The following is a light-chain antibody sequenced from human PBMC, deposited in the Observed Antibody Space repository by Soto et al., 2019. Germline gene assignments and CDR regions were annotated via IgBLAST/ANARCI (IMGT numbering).Light chain of an antibody. V-gene: IGLV4-69*01. Sequence: QTVVTQSPSASASLGASVKLTCTLSSGHSSYAIAWHQQQPEKGPRYLMNLNSDGSLNKGDGIPDRFSGSSSGAERYLTISSLQSEDEADYYCQTWGTGIRVFGGGTKLTVL. J-gene: IGLJ3*02. CDR2: LNSDGSL. CDR1: SGHSSYA. CDR3: QTWGTGIRV.